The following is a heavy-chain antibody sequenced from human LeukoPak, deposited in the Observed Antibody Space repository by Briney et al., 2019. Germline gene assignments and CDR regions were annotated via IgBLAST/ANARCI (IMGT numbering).Heavy chain of an antibody. D-gene: IGHD3-9*01. CDR2: IYYSGST. CDR1: GGSISSYY. Sequence: SETLSLTCTVSGGSISSYYWSWIRQPPGKGLEWIGYIYYSGSTNYNPSLKSRVTISVDTSKNQFSLKLSSVTTADTAVYYCARERHDILTGYYTIDYWGQGTLVTVSS. CDR3: ARERHDILTGYYTIDY. V-gene: IGHV4-59*01. J-gene: IGHJ4*02.